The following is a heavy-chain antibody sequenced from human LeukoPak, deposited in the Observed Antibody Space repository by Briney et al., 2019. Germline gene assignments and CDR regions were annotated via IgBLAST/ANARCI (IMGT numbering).Heavy chain of an antibody. D-gene: IGHD6-19*01. V-gene: IGHV3-21*04. CDR3: AKDRGIAVAGRRNWFDP. CDR2: ISSSSSYI. J-gene: IGHJ5*02. Sequence: GGSLRLSCAASGFTFSSYSMNWVRQAPGKGLEWVSSISSSSSYIYYADSVKGRFTISRDNAKNSLYLQMNSLRAEDTAVYYCAKDRGIAVAGRRNWFDPWGQGTLVTVSS. CDR1: GFTFSSYS.